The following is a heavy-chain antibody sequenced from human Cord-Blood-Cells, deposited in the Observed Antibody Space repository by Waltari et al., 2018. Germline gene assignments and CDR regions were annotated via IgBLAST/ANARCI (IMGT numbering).Heavy chain of an antibody. V-gene: IGHV3-23*01. Sequence: EVQLLESGGGLVQPGGSLRLPWAASGFTFCRYAMSWVRQASGKGREGWPAISGSGGSTSYADPVKGRFTISRDNSKNTLYLQMNSLRAEDTAVYYCAKEADCSSTSCYRVYYYYYGMDVWGQGTTVTVSS. D-gene: IGHD2-2*02. CDR1: GFTFCRYA. J-gene: IGHJ6*02. CDR3: AKEADCSSTSCYRVYYYYYGMDV. CDR2: ISGSGGST.